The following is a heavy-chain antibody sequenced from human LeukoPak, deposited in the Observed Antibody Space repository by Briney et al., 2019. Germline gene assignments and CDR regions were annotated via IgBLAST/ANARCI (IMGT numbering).Heavy chain of an antibody. J-gene: IGHJ4*02. CDR3: AGYDFWSGYYWDY. V-gene: IGHV4-59*01. CDR2: IYYSGST. D-gene: IGHD3-3*01. Sequence: SETLSPTCTVSGGSISSYYWSWIRQPPGKGLEWIGYIYYSGSTNYNPSLKSRVTISVDTSKNQFSLKLSSVTAADTAVYYCAGYDFWSGYYWDYWGQGTLVTVSS. CDR1: GGSISSYY.